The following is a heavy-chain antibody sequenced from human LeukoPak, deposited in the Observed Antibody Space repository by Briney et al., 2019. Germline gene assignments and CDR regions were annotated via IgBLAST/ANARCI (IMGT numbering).Heavy chain of an antibody. J-gene: IGHJ3*02. D-gene: IGHD3-16*02. Sequence: GESLKISCKGSGYSFTSYWMGWVRQMPGKGLEWMGIIYPGDSDTRYSPSFQGQVTISADKSISTAYLQWSSLKASDTAMYYCARRVMITFGGVIGYDAFDIWGQGTMVTVSS. CDR3: ARRVMITFGGVIGYDAFDI. CDR1: GYSFTSYW. V-gene: IGHV5-51*01. CDR2: IYPGDSDT.